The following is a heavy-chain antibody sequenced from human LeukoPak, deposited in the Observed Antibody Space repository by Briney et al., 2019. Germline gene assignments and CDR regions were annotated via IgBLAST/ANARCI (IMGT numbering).Heavy chain of an antibody. J-gene: IGHJ5*02. CDR3: ARRGSIAAAVSWFDP. D-gene: IGHD6-13*01. V-gene: IGHV3-21*01. CDR2: ISSSSRHI. Sequence: GGSLRLSCAASGFTFSSYSMNWVRQGPGKGLEWVSSISSSSRHIYYADSVKGRFTISRDNAKNSLYLQMNSLRVEDTAVYYCARRGSIAAAVSWFDPWGQGTLVTVSS. CDR1: GFTFSSYS.